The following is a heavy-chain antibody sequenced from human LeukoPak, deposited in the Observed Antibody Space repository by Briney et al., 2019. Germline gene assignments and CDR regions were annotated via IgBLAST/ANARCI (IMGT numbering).Heavy chain of an antibody. CDR1: GYTFTSYG. J-gene: IGHJ4*02. D-gene: IGHD3-22*01. Sequence: ASVKVSCKASGYTFTSYGISWVRQAPGQGLEWMGWISAYNGNTNYAQKLQGRVTMTTDTSTSTAYMELRSLRSDGTAVYYCARSVDYYDSSGYYGDYWGQGTLVTVSS. V-gene: IGHV1-18*01. CDR3: ARSVDYYDSSGYYGDY. CDR2: ISAYNGNT.